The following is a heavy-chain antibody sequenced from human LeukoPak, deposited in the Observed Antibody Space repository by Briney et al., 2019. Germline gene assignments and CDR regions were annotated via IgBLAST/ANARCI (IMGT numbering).Heavy chain of an antibody. J-gene: IGHJ5*02. Sequence: HSGRSLRLSSAASGFTFHDYAMHWVRQAPGKGLEWVSGISWDGDDIGYADSVKGRFTISRDNAKNSLYLHMNSLRPEDTALYYCVQDSRPGIRYSSSWYGDNWFDPWGQGTLVTVSS. CDR3: VQDSRPGIRYSSSWYGDNWFDP. CDR1: GFTFHDYA. V-gene: IGHV3-9*01. D-gene: IGHD6-13*01. CDR2: ISWDGDDI.